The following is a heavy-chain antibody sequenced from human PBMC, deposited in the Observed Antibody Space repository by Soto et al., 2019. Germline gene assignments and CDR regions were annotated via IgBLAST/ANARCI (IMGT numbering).Heavy chain of an antibody. Sequence: EVQLLESGGGLVQPGGSLRLSCAASGFTFSSYAMSWVRQAPGKGLEWVSAISGSGGSTYYADSVKGRFTISRDNSKNTLYLQMNSLRAEDTAVYYCAKSGAGYSGYGEGDLKADYYYGMDVWGQGTTVTVSS. CDR1: GFTFSSYA. D-gene: IGHD5-12*01. V-gene: IGHV3-23*01. CDR3: AKSGAGYSGYGEGDLKADYYYGMDV. J-gene: IGHJ6*02. CDR2: ISGSGGST.